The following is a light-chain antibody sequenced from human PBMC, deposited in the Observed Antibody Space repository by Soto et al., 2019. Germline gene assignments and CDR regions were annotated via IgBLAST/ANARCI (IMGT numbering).Light chain of an antibody. V-gene: IGLV2-14*01. CDR3: SSYTSSSRYV. Sequence: QSVLTRPASVSGSPGQSITISCTGTSSDVGGYNYVSWYQQHPGKAPKLMIYDVSNRPSGVSNRFSGSKSGNTASLTISGLQAEDEADYYCSSYTSSSRYVFGTGTKVPS. CDR2: DVS. J-gene: IGLJ1*01. CDR1: SSDVGGYNY.